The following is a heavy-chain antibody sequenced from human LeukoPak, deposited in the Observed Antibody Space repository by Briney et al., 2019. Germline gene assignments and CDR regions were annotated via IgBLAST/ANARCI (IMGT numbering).Heavy chain of an antibody. V-gene: IGHV3-30-3*01. D-gene: IGHD4-17*01. J-gene: IGHJ4*02. CDR1: GFTFSSYA. CDR3: ARDRDYGDFSFDY. CDR2: ISYDGSNK. Sequence: GRSLRLSCAASGFTFSSYAMHWVRQAPGKGLEWVAVISYDGSNKYYADSVKGRFTISRDNSKNTLYLQMNSLRAGDTAVYYCARDRDYGDFSFDYWGQGTLVTVSS.